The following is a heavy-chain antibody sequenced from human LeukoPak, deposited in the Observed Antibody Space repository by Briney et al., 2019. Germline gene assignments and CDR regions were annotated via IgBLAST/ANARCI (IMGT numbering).Heavy chain of an antibody. D-gene: IGHD7-27*01. CDR2: IYPGDSDT. V-gene: IGHV5-51*01. CDR3: ARLSAGESYYYYYGMDV. CDR1: GYSFTSYW. J-gene: IGHJ6*02. Sequence: GESLKISCKGSGYSFTSYWIGWVRQMPGKGLEWMGIIYPGDSDTRYSTSFQGQVTISADKSISTAYLQWSSLKASDTAMYYCARLSAGESYYYYYGMDVWGQGTTVTVSS.